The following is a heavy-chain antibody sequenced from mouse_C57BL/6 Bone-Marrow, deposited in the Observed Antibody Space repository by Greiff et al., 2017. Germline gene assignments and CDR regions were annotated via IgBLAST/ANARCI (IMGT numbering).Heavy chain of an antibody. CDR1: GFTFTDYY. CDR2: IRNKANGYTT. V-gene: IGHV7-3*01. Sequence: EVKVVESGGGLVQPGGSLSLSCAASGFTFTDYYMSWVRQPPGKALEWLGFIRNKANGYTTEYSAYVKGRFTISRVNYQSILYLKMNALRAEDSASYYVARGDYSNYYYAMDYWGQGTSVTVSS. J-gene: IGHJ4*01. CDR3: ARGDYSNYYYAMDY. D-gene: IGHD2-5*01.